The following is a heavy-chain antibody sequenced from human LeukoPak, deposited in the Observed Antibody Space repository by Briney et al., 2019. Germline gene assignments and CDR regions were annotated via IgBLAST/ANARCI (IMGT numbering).Heavy chain of an antibody. CDR2: INHSGST. D-gene: IGHD4-17*01. V-gene: IGHV4-34*01. Sequence: SETLSLTWAVYGGSFSGYYWSWIRQPPGKGLEWIGEINHSGSTNYNPSLKSRVTISVDTSKNQFSLKLSSVTAADTAVYYCARGRAGALYFDYWGQGTLVTVSS. J-gene: IGHJ4*02. CDR1: GGSFSGYY. CDR3: ARGRAGALYFDY.